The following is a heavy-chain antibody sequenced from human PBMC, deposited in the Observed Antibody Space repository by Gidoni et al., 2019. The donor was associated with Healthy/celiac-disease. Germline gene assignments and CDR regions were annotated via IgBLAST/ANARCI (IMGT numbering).Heavy chain of an antibody. CDR2: INSDGSST. V-gene: IGHV3-74*01. CDR1: GFTFSSYW. Sequence: EVQLVESGGGLVQPGGSLRLSCAPSGFTFSSYWMHWVRQAPGTGLVWVSRINSDGSSTSYADSVKGRFTIARDNAKNTLYLQMNSLRAEDTAVYYCARQGGVGADSSGYLFDYWGQGTLVTVSS. J-gene: IGHJ4*02. CDR3: ARQGGVGADSSGYLFDY. D-gene: IGHD3-22*01.